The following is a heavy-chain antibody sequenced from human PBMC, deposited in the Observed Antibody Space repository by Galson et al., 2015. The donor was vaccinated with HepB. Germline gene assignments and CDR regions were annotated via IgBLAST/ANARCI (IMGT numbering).Heavy chain of an antibody. CDR2: IIPIFGIA. V-gene: IGHV1-69*13. D-gene: IGHD2-15*01. CDR1: GGTFSSYA. J-gene: IGHJ6*02. CDR3: AREGVHSYCSGGSCYSSYYGMDV. Sequence: SVTVSCKASGGTFSSYAISWVRQAPGQGLEWMGGIIPIFGIANYAQKFQGRVTITADESTSTAYMELSSLRSEDTAVYYCAREGVHSYCSGGSCYSSYYGMDVWGQGTTVTVSS.